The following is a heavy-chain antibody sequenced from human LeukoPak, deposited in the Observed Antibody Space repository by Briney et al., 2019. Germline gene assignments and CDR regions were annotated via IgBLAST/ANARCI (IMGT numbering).Heavy chain of an antibody. Sequence: ASLKVSCKASGYTFTGYYMHWVRQAPGLGLDWTGWINPNSGGTNYAQKFQGRVTMTRDTSISTAYMELSRLRSDDTAVYYCAKTQGVVVISLSPPYFQHWGQGTLVTVSS. V-gene: IGHV1-2*02. D-gene: IGHD3-22*01. CDR2: INPNSGGT. CDR1: GYTFTGYY. CDR3: AKTQGVVVISLSPPYFQH. J-gene: IGHJ1*01.